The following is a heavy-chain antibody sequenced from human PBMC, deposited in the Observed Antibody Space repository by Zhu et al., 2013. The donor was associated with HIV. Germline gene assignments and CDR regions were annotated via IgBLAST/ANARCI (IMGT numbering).Heavy chain of an antibody. V-gene: IGHV1-69*01. CDR1: GGTFSSYT. Sequence: QVQLVQSGAEVKKPGSSVKVSCKASGGTFSSYTINWVRQAPGQGLEWMGGIIPIFVTANYTQRFQGRVTITADESTSTAYMELSSLRSEDTAVYYCARAGSSYDSSGGTDIWGQGTMVTVSS. CDR3: ARAGSSYDSSGGTDI. CDR2: IIPIFVTA. J-gene: IGHJ3*02. D-gene: IGHD3-22*01.